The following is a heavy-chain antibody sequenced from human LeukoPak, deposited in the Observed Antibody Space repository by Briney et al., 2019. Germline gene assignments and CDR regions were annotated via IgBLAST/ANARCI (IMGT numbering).Heavy chain of an antibody. CDR1: GGSISSRGYD. CDR3: AKWFDYDCWSGYLDY. D-gene: IGHD3-3*01. V-gene: IGHV4-30-2*01. CDR2: IYHRGST. Sequence: SQTLSLTCTVYGGSISSRGYDWSWIRQPPGKGLEWIGYIYHRGSTYYHPSRQGRFTQTVARTTHQFSLKLSSVTAADTAVYYCAKWFDYDCWSGYLDYWGRGTLVTVSS. J-gene: IGHJ4*02.